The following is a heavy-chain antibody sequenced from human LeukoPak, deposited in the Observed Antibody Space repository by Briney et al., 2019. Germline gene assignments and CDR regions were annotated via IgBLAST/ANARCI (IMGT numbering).Heavy chain of an antibody. CDR1: GYTFTSYG. CDR3: ARDLSLGDDAFDY. Sequence: ASVKVSCKASGYTFTSYGISWVRQAPGQGLEWMGWINAGNGNTKYSQKFQGRVTITRDTSTSTAYMELSSLRSEDTAVYYCARDLSLGDDAFDYWGQGTLVTVSS. CDR2: INAGNGNT. J-gene: IGHJ4*02. V-gene: IGHV1-18*01. D-gene: IGHD2-21*02.